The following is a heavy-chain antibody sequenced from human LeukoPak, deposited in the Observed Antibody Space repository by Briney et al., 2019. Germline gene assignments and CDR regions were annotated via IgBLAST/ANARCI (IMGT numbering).Heavy chain of an antibody. Sequence: PSETLSLTCTVSGGSISSSSYYWGWIRQPPGKGLEWIGSIYYSGSTYYNPSLKSRVTISVDTSKNQFSLKLSSVTAADTAVYYCARDDGQPPWPTVGWGAFDIWGQGTMVTVSS. V-gene: IGHV4-39*07. D-gene: IGHD3-16*01. CDR2: IYYSGST. J-gene: IGHJ3*02. CDR1: GGSISSSSYY. CDR3: ARDDGQPPWPTVGWGAFDI.